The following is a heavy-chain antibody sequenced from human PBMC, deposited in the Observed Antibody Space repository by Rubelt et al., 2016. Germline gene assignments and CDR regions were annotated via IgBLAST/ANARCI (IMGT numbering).Heavy chain of an antibody. D-gene: IGHD5-18*01. CDR2: IYYSGST. Sequence: QVRLQESGPGLVKPSETLSLTCTVSGGSISSYYWSWIRQPPGKGLEWIGYIYYSGSTSYNPSLKGRVTVLIDTFKNQFSLKLSSVTAADTAVYYCARGYNYGPQYDFWGQGTLVTVSS. J-gene: IGHJ4*02. CDR1: GGSISSYY. CDR3: ARGYNYGPQYDF. V-gene: IGHV4-59*12.